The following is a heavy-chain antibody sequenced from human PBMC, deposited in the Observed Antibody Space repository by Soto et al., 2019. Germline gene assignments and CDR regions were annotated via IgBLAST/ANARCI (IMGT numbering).Heavy chain of an antibody. CDR2: IIPILNTA. V-gene: IGHV1-69*01. CDR1: GGTFSSYS. Sequence: QVHLVQSGADVKKPGSSVRVSCKTSGGTFSSYSFTWVRQAPGQGLEWMGEIIPILNTANFAQKFQSRVTITADEPTSTVYMDLSSLSPDDTAVYYCARVDYDSTYGFYYYGLDVWGQGTTVTVSS. CDR3: ARVDYDSTYGFYYYGLDV. D-gene: IGHD3-10*01. J-gene: IGHJ6*02.